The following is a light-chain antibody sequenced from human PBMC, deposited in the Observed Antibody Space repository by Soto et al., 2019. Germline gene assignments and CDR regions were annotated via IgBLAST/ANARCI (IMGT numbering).Light chain of an antibody. V-gene: IGLV2-23*02. Sequence: QSVLTQPASVSGSPGQSITISCTVGSYNFVSWYQQHPGKAPKVLIYEVSKRPSGVSDRFSGSKSGNTASLTISGLQAEDEADYYCCSDAGRSTYVFGTGTKLTV. CDR1: GSYNF. CDR3: CSDAGRSTYV. CDR2: EVS. J-gene: IGLJ1*01.